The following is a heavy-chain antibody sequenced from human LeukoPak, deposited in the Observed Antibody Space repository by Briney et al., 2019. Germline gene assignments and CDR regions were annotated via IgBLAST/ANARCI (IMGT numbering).Heavy chain of an antibody. V-gene: IGHV1-8*03. D-gene: IGHD5-12*01. CDR3: ARGPTGYDAYYFDY. Sequence: ASVKVSCKASGYTFTSYDINWVRQATGQGLEWMGWMNPNSGNTGFAQKFQGRVTITRDTSVSTAYMELSSLRSGDTAVYYCARGPTGYDAYYFDYWGQGTLVTVSS. J-gene: IGHJ4*02. CDR1: GYTFTSYD. CDR2: MNPNSGNT.